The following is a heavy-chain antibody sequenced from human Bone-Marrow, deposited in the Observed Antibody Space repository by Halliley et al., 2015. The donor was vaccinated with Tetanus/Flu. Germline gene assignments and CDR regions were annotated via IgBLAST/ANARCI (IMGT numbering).Heavy chain of an antibody. CDR2: IYPRDSET. D-gene: IGHD6-13*01. CDR3: ARGVAAAGYYFDS. V-gene: IGHV5-51*03. CDR1: GYRFTNFW. J-gene: IGHJ4*01. Sequence: MQLVQSGAEIKKPGESLKISCRGSGYRFTNFWIGWVRQMPGKGLEWMGMIYPRDSETRYGPSFQGQVTISAGNSMNTAHLQWSSLRASDPAIYYCARGVAAAGYYFDSWGQGTLVSVSS.